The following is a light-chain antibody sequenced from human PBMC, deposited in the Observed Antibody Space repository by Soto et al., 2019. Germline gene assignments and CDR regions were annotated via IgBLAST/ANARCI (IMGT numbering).Light chain of an antibody. CDR3: QQRTNWPPRLT. CDR2: DAS. V-gene: IGKV3-11*01. Sequence: EIVLTQSPATLSLSPGERATLSCRASQSVSSYLAWYQQKPGQAPRLLIYDASNRATGIPARFSGSGSGTDFTLTISTLEPDDFLVYYCQQRTNWPPRLTFGGGTKVEIK. J-gene: IGKJ4*01. CDR1: QSVSSY.